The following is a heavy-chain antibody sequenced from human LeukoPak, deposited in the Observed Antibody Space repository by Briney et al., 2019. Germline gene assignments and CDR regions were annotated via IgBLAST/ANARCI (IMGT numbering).Heavy chain of an antibody. V-gene: IGHV3-21*01. D-gene: IGHD2-15*01. Sequence: GRSLRLSCAASGFTFSSYTMNWVRQAPGKGLEWVSSIISSISYIYYANSVKGRLNISRDNAKNSLYMQMNSLRAEDTAVYYCARDPTPRYCSGGSCYTHYGMDVWGQGTTVTVSS. CDR3: ARDPTPRYCSGGSCYTHYGMDV. CDR2: IISSISYI. CDR1: GFTFSSYT. J-gene: IGHJ6*02.